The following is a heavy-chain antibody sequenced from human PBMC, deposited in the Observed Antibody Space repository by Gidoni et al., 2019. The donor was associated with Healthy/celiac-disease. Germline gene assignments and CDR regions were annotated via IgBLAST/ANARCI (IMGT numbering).Heavy chain of an antibody. V-gene: IGHV4-34*01. CDR1: GGSFSCYY. J-gene: IGHJ6*04. CDR2: INHSGST. Sequence: QVQLQQWGAGLLTPSETLSLNCAVYGGSFSCYYWSWSRQPPGKGLEWIGEINHSGSTNSNPSLKSRVTISVDTSKNQSSLKLSSVTAADTAVYYCARCAIFGVVQMDVGGKGTTVTVSS. CDR3: ARCAIFGVVQMDV. D-gene: IGHD3-3*01.